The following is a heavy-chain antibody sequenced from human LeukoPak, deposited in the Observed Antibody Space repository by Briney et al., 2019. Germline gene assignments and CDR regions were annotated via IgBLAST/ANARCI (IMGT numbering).Heavy chain of an antibody. CDR2: IYSGGST. V-gene: IGHV3-66*04. D-gene: IGHD5-18*01. CDR3: AKHKTDTAMVTYFDY. CDR1: GFTVSSNY. Sequence: GGSLRLSCAASGFTVSSNYMSWVRQAPGKGLEWVSVIYSGGSTYYADSVKGRFTISRDNSKNTLYLQMNSLRAEDTAVYYCAKHKTDTAMVTYFDYWGQGTLVTVSS. J-gene: IGHJ4*02.